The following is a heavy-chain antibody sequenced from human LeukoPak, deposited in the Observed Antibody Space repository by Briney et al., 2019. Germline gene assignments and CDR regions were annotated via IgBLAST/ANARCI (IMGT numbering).Heavy chain of an antibody. CDR2: IYYSGST. Sequence: SETLSLTCTVSGGSFTDYLWGWIRQPPGKGLEWIGYIYYSGSTNYNPSLKSRVTISVDTSKNQFSLKLSSVTAADTAVYYCAREIRGFDYWGQGTLVTVSS. J-gene: IGHJ4*02. CDR1: GGSFTDYL. CDR3: AREIRGFDY. V-gene: IGHV4-59*01. D-gene: IGHD3-10*01.